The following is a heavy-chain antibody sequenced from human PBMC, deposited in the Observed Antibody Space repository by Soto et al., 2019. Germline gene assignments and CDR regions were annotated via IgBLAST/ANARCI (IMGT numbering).Heavy chain of an antibody. D-gene: IGHD4-17*01. CDR1: GYTFTRYW. CDR2: IYPGASDT. J-gene: IGHJ4*02. Sequence: GESLTLSGHGSGYTFTRYWIVWVRQLSGKGLERMWIIYPGASDTRYSLSSQGQVTISVDKSICTDYLQWRRLKASDTPVSYCARPGYGGFDLLGRITRVLVSS. CDR3: ARPGYGGFDL. V-gene: IGHV5-51*01.